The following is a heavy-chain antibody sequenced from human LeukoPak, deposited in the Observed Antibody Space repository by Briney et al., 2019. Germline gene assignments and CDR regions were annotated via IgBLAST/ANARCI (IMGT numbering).Heavy chain of an antibody. J-gene: IGHJ4*01. D-gene: IGHD6-19*01. CDR2: IISHGGST. V-gene: IGHV3-64*02. CDR3: AKGIYSSGWSYFDY. Sequence: GGSLRLSCAASGFTFSGYTLHWVRQAPGKGLEYVSAIISHGGSTHYADSVKGRFTVSRDNSKNTLYLQMNSLRAEDTAVYYCAKGIYSSGWSYFDYWGHGTLVTVSS. CDR1: GFTFSGYT.